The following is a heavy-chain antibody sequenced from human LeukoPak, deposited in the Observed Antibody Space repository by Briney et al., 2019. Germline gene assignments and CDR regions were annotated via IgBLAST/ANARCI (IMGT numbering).Heavy chain of an antibody. V-gene: IGHV4-4*09. J-gene: IGHJ4*02. Sequence: SETLSLTCTVSGGSISSYCWSWIRQPPGKGLEWIGYIYTSGSTNYNPSLKSRVTISVDTSKNQFSLNLSPVTAADTAVYYCARRKDYFDYWGQGTLVTVSS. CDR1: GGSISSYC. CDR3: ARRKDYFDY. CDR2: IYTSGST. D-gene: IGHD1-14*01.